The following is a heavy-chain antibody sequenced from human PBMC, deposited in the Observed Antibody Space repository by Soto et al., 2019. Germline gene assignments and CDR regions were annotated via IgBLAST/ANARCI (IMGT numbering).Heavy chain of an antibody. CDR3: ARGYCTATICDPWFDP. CDR2: IYPGDSDT. D-gene: IGHD2-8*02. Sequence: GESLKISCQGSGYAFSSYWIAWVRQMPGKGLEWMGIIYPGDSDTRYSPSFQAQVTTSVDKSITTAYLQWSSMKASDTAMYYCARGYCTATICDPWFDPWGQGTLVTVSS. J-gene: IGHJ5*02. CDR1: GYAFSSYW. V-gene: IGHV5-51*01.